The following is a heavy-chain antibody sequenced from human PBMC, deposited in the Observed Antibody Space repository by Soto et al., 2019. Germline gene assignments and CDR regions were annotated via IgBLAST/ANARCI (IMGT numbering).Heavy chain of an antibody. CDR2: IYPSDSDT. CDR3: ARLLGQAVLDV. V-gene: IGHV5-51*01. Sequence: GESLKISCQGSEYSFTNYWIGWVRQMPGKGLEWMGIIYPSDSDTRYSPSFQGQVTISADRSISTAYLQWSSLKASDTAMYYCARLLGQAVLDVWGQGTTVTVSS. CDR1: EYSFTNYW. D-gene: IGHD6-19*01. J-gene: IGHJ6*02.